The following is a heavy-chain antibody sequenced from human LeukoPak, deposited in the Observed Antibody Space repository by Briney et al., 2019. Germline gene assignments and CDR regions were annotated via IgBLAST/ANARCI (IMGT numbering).Heavy chain of an antibody. CDR1: GFTVSGNY. J-gene: IGHJ4*02. V-gene: IGHV3-66*01. D-gene: IGHD3-22*01. CDR2: IYTSGNT. CDR3: ARMVYYYDSSGYNYYFHK. Sequence: GGSLRLSCAASGFTVSGNYMSWVRQAPGKGPEWVPIIYTSGNTYYADSVKGRFTISRDTSKNTLSLQMNGLRAEDTAFYYCARMVYYYDSSGYNYYFHKWGQGTLVTVSS.